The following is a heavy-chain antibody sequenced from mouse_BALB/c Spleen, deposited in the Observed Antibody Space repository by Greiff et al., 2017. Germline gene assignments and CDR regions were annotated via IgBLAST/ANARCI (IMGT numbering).Heavy chain of an antibody. D-gene: IGHD2-2*01. CDR2: INPYNDGT. Sequence: VQLKESGPELVKPGASVKMSCKASGYTFTSYVMHWVKQKPGQGLEWIGYINPYNDGTKYNEKFKGKATLTSDKSSSTAYMELSSLTSEDSAVYYCARGNGYGPLDDWGQGTSVTVSS. J-gene: IGHJ4*01. CDR3: ARGNGYGPLDD. CDR1: GYTFTSYV. V-gene: IGHV1-14*01.